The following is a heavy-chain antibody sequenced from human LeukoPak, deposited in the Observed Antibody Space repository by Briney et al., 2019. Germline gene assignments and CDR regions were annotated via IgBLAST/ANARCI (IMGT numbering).Heavy chain of an antibody. D-gene: IGHD4-17*01. V-gene: IGHV1-8*03. CDR3: ARDYGYGDYVGGEDDAFDI. J-gene: IGHJ3*02. CDR1: GYTFTSYD. Sequence: GASVKVSCKASGYTFTSYDINWVRQATGQGLEWMGWMNPNSGNTGYAQKFQGRVTITRNTSVNTAYMELSSLRSEDTAVYYCARDYGYGDYVGGEDDAFDIWGQGTMVTVSS. CDR2: MNPNSGNT.